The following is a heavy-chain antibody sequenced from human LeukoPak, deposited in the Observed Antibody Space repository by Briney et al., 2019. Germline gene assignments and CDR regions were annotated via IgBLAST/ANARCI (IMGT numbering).Heavy chain of an antibody. Sequence: GGSLRLSCAASGFTFSSYGMHWVRQAPGKGLEWVAFIRYDGSNKYYADSVKGRFTISRDNSKNTLYLQMNSLRAEDTAVYYCAKDYRIVQFTYYFDYWGQGTLVTVSS. J-gene: IGHJ4*02. CDR3: AKDYRIVQFTYYFDY. D-gene: IGHD2/OR15-2a*01. CDR2: IRYDGSNK. V-gene: IGHV3-30*02. CDR1: GFTFSSYG.